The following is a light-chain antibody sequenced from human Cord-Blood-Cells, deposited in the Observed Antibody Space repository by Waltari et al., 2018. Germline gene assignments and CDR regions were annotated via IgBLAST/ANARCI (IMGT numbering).Light chain of an antibody. J-gene: IGKJ1*01. V-gene: IGKV3-20*01. CDR2: GAS. CDR3: QQYGSSRT. CDR1: QSVSSSY. Sequence: EIVLTQSPGTLSLSPGERATLSCRASQSVSSSYLAWYQHKPGQAPRLLIYGASSRATGIPDRFSGIGSGTDFTITISRLEHEDFAGYYCQQYGSSRTFGQGTKVEIK.